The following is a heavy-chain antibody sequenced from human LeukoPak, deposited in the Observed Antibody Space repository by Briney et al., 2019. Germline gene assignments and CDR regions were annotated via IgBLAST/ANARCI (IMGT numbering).Heavy chain of an antibody. CDR3: TKSDWFDP. CDR1: GFTFSSYG. CDR2: ISYDGSNK. J-gene: IGHJ5*02. V-gene: IGHV3-30*18. Sequence: GGSLRLSCAASGFTFSSYGMHWVRQAPGKGLEWVAVISYDGSNKYYADSVKGRFTISRDNSKNTLYLQMNSLRAEDTAVYYCTKSDWFDPWGQGTLVTVSS. D-gene: IGHD3-3*01.